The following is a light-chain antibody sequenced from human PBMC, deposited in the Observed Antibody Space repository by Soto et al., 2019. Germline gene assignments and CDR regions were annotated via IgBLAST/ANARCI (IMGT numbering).Light chain of an antibody. V-gene: IGKV1-9*01. CDR2: AAS. J-gene: IGKJ1*01. CDR1: QGISRY. Sequence: IQLTQSPSSLSASVGDSVTITCRASQGISRYLSWYQQKPGRAPKLLISAASTLQSGVPARFSGSGSGTDFTLSITSLQPEDFATYYCQQLNSYPRTFGQGTKVEI. CDR3: QQLNSYPRT.